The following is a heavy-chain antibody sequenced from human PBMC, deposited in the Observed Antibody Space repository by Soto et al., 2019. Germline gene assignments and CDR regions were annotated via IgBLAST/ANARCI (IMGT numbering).Heavy chain of an antibody. CDR1: GFTFGDYG. CDR2: ISYEGSNR. V-gene: IGHV3-30*03. Sequence: AGGSLRLSCVGSGFTFGDYGMQWVRQAPGKGLEWVAVISYEGSNRHYADSVKGRFTISRDNAKKSLFLQMNSLRDEDTAMYYCARDAIGDATNWFDPWGQGTLVTVSS. J-gene: IGHJ5*02. CDR3: ARDAIGDATNWFDP.